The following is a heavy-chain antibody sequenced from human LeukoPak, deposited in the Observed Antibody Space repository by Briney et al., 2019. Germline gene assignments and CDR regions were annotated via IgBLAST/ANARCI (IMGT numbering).Heavy chain of an antibody. CDR3: ASFYGDYYYGMDV. V-gene: IGHV3-21*01. D-gene: IGHD4-17*01. CDR1: GFTFSSYS. Sequence: PGGSLRLSCAASGFTFSSYSMNWVRQAPGKGLEWVSSISSSSSYIYYADSVKGRFTISRDNAKNSLYLQMNSLRAEDTAVYYCASFYGDYYYGMDVWGQGTTVTVSS. J-gene: IGHJ6*02. CDR2: ISSSSSYI.